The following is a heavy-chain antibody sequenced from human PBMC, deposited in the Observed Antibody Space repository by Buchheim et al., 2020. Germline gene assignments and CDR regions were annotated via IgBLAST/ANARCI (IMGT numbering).Heavy chain of an antibody. CDR3: ARAVKKYYYYGMDV. CDR2: IYYSGST. D-gene: IGHD4-23*01. J-gene: IGHJ6*02. V-gene: IGHV4-61*01. CDR1: GGSVSGGSYY. Sequence: QVQLQESGPGLVKPSETLSLTCTVSGGSVSGGSYYWSWIRQPPGKGLEWIGYIYYSGSTNYNPSLKSRVTISVDTSKNQFSLKLSSVTAADTAVYYCARAVKKYYYYGMDVWGQGTT.